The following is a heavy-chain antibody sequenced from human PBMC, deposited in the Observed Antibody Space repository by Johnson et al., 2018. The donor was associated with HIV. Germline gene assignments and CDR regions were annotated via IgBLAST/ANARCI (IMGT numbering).Heavy chain of an antibody. Sequence: VQLVESGGGLIQPGGSLRLSCAASGFTVSSNYMSWVRQAPGKGLEWVSAISSSGGGTYYADSVKGRFPISRDNSKNTLYLQMNSLRAEDTAVYYCARIVRMTTVVIGDAFDIWGQGTKVTVSS. D-gene: IGHD4-23*01. J-gene: IGHJ3*02. V-gene: IGHV3-66*03. CDR3: ARIVRMTTVVIGDAFDI. CDR1: GFTVSSNY. CDR2: SSSGGGT.